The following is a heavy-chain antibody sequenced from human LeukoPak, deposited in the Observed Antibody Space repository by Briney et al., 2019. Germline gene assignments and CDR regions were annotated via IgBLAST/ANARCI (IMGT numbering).Heavy chain of an antibody. CDR2: IYYTGST. Sequence: SETLSLTCTVSGGSISIYYWSWIPQPPGKGLEWIGYIYYTGSTNYNPSLKSRVTISVDTSNNHFSLKLTSVTAADTAVYYCARIITAAGLLYFDSWGQGTLVTVSS. J-gene: IGHJ4*02. V-gene: IGHV4-59*01. D-gene: IGHD6-13*01. CDR3: ARIITAAGLLYFDS. CDR1: GGSISIYY.